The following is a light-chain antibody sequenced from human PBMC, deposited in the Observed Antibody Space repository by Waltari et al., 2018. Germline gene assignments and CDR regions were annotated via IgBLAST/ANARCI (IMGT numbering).Light chain of an antibody. Sequence: DIQMTQSPSSLSASVGARVTITCRASHTISRYLNWYQQKPGKAPNLLISVASSLQSGVPSRFSGSGSGRDFTLIITSLQPEDFATYYCQESYSFTRTFGQGTKVEIK. CDR2: VAS. CDR1: HTISRY. V-gene: IGKV1-39*01. J-gene: IGKJ1*01. CDR3: QESYSFTRT.